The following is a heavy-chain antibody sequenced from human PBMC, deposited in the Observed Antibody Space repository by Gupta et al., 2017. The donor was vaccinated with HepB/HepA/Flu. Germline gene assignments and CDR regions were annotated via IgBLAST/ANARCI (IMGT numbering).Heavy chain of an antibody. CDR3: ATKFFYGYSLDN. CDR2: ISSSGGET. V-gene: IGHV3-23*01. Sequence: EVQLLESGGGLVEPGGSLRLSCTASGFTFSNYLMRWVRQAPGKGLEWFSSISSSGGETVYADSVKGRFTISRDNSKNTLFLQRNSLRAEDTAVYYCATKFFYGYSLDNWGQGTLVTVSS. CDR1: GFTFSNYL. J-gene: IGHJ4*02. D-gene: IGHD5-18*01.